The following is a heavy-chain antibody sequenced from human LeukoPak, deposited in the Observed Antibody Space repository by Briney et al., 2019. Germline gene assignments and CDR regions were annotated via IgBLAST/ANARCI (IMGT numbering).Heavy chain of an antibody. J-gene: IGHJ6*03. CDR1: GGSISSGAYS. V-gene: IGHV4-61*08. Sequence: SETLSLTCAVSGGSISSGAYSWSWIRQPPRKGLEWIGYIYNSGSTNYNPSLKSRVTISVDTSKNQFSLKLSSVTAADTAVYYCARESGYDILTGLPGGYMDVWGKGTTVTISS. CDR2: IYNSGST. CDR3: ARESGYDILTGLPGGYMDV. D-gene: IGHD3-9*01.